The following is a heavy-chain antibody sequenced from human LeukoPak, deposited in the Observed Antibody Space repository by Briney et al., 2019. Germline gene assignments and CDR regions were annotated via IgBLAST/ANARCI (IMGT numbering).Heavy chain of an antibody. CDR1: GFTFSSYG. V-gene: IGHV3-33*01. D-gene: IGHD6-19*01. CDR3: ARQYSSGCLDY. Sequence: GGSLRLSCAASGFTFSSYGMHWVRQAPGKGLEWVVVIWYDGSNKYYADSVKGRFTISRDNSKNTLYLQMNSLRAEDTAVYYCARQYSSGCLDYWGQGTLVTVSS. CDR2: IWYDGSNK. J-gene: IGHJ4*02.